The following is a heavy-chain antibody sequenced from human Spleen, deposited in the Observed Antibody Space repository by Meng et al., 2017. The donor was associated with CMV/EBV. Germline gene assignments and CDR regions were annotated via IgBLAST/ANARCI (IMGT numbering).Heavy chain of an antibody. CDR2: VFYTGRT. CDR1: GGSVSSSFYY. J-gene: IGHJ5*01. CDR3: ARQKSQFDT. V-gene: IGHV4-39*01. Sequence: LTCSVSGGSVSSSFYYWGWIRQPPGKGLEWIGNVFYTGRTFHNPSLESRVTISVDTSKNQFSLTLSAVTAADTALYYCARQKSQFDTWGHGLLVTVPQ.